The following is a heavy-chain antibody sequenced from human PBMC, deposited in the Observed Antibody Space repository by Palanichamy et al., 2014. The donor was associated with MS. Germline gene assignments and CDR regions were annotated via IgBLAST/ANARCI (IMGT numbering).Heavy chain of an antibody. CDR2: ISGSGGST. J-gene: IGHJ5*02. CDR1: GFTFSSYA. Sequence: EVQLVESGGDLVQPGGSLRLSCAASGFTFSSYAMSWVRQAPGKGPEWVSAISGSGGSTYYADSVKGRFTISRDNSKNTLYLQMNSLRAEDTAVYYCAKGSDFWSGYWWFDPWGQGTLVTVSS. D-gene: IGHD3-3*01. CDR3: AKGSDFWSGYWWFDP. V-gene: IGHV3-23*04.